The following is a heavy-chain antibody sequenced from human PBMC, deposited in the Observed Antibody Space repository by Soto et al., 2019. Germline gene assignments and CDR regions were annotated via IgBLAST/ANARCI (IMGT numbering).Heavy chain of an antibody. CDR1: GYTFTSYD. V-gene: IGHV1-8*01. J-gene: IGHJ4*02. CDR3: ARGLYCSGGSCYFGNFDY. Sequence: ASVKVSCKASGYTFTSYDINWVRQATGQGLEWMGWMNPNSGNTGYAQKFQGRVTMTRNTSISTAYMELSSLRSEDTAVYYCARGLYCSGGSCYFGNFDYWGQGTLVTVSS. CDR2: MNPNSGNT. D-gene: IGHD2-15*01.